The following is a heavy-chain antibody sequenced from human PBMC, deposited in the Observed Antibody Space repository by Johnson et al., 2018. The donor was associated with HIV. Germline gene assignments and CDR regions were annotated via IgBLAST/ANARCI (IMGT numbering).Heavy chain of an antibody. CDR3: ARDALAAAGPI. Sequence: QVQLVESGGGVVQPGRSLRLSCAASGFTFSSYAMHWVRQAPGKGLEWVAVISYDGSTKYYADSVKGRFTISRDNSKNTLYLQMNSLRAEDTAVYYCARDALAAAGPIWGQGTMVTVSS. CDR1: GFTFSSYA. CDR2: ISYDGSTK. D-gene: IGHD6-13*01. V-gene: IGHV3-30*04. J-gene: IGHJ3*02.